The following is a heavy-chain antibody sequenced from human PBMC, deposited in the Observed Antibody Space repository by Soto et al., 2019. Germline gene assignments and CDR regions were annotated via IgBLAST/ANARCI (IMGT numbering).Heavy chain of an antibody. CDR1: GFNFNNQA. CDR2: ISGSGATS. D-gene: IGHD2-21*02. J-gene: IGHJ5*01. Sequence: QLLESGGGLVQPGGSLRLSCTASGFNFNNQAMSWIRQAPGKGLEWVSTISGSGATSLYADSVKGRFTIFKESSQAYLDLKSLRVEDSATYYCAKTETMVVVTVQPRWFDSWGRGTLVTVS. V-gene: IGHV3-23*01. CDR3: AKTETMVVVTVQPRWFDS.